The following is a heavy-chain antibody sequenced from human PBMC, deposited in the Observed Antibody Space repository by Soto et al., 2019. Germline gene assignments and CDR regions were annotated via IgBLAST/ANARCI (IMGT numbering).Heavy chain of an antibody. CDR2: MQPSSGRT. CDR1: GYSFTSLD. Sequence: QVQLVQSGAEVREPGASVKVSCKASGYSFTSLDINWVRQTTGQGLEWMGWMQPSSGRTGYAQKFQGRVTMTRDTSINTAYMELSSLTSDDTAFYYWARGVTAGVDYWGHGTLVTVSS. CDR3: ARGVTAGVDY. V-gene: IGHV1-8*01. D-gene: IGHD1-26*01. J-gene: IGHJ4*01.